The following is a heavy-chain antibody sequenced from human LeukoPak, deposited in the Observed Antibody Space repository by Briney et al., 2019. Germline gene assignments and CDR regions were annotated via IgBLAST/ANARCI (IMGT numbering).Heavy chain of an antibody. V-gene: IGHV3-74*01. CDR3: ARLQFGLGASDY. D-gene: IGHD1-26*01. J-gene: IGHJ4*02. CDR2: INSDGSST. CDR1: GFTFSSYW. Sequence: PGGSLRLSCAASGFTFSSYWMHWVRQAPGKGLVWVSRINSDGSSTSYADSVKGRFTFSRDNAKNTLYLQMNSLRAEDTAVYYCARLQFGLGASDYWGQGTLVTVSS.